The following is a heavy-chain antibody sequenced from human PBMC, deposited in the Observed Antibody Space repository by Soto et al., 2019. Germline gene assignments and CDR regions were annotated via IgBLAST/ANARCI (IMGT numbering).Heavy chain of an antibody. J-gene: IGHJ4*02. Sequence: ASVKVSCKVSGYTLTELSMHWVRQAPGKGLEWMGGFDPEDGETIYAQKFQGRVTMAEDTSTDTAYMELRSLRSDDTAVYYCARDGYSSGWKGAYFDYWGQGTLVTVSS. V-gene: IGHV1-24*01. D-gene: IGHD6-19*01. CDR2: FDPEDGET. CDR1: GYTLTELS. CDR3: ARDGYSSGWKGAYFDY.